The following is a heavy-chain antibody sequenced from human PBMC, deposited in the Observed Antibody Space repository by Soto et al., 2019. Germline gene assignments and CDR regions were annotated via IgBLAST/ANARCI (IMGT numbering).Heavy chain of an antibody. CDR3: ARDTVPAAMVGYYYGMDV. J-gene: IGHJ6*02. D-gene: IGHD2-2*01. CDR1: GFTFSSYA. Sequence: HPGGSLRLSCAASGFTFSSYAMSWVRQAPGKGLVWVSRINSDGSSTSYADSVKGRFTISRDNAKNTLYLQMNSLRAEDTAVYYCARDTVPAAMVGYYYGMDVWGQGTTVTVSS. CDR2: INSDGSST. V-gene: IGHV3-74*01.